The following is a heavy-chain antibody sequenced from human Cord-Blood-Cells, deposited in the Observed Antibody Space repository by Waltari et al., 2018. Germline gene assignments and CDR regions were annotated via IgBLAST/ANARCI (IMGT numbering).Heavy chain of an antibody. Sequence: GKGLEWVSSISSSSSYIYYADAVKGRFTISRDNAKNSLYLQMNSLRAEDTAVYYCAREYSSSWYYYYYYMDVWGKGTTVTVSS. J-gene: IGHJ6*03. D-gene: IGHD6-13*01. V-gene: IGHV3-21*01. CDR2: ISSSSSYI. CDR3: AREYSSSWYYYYYYMDV.